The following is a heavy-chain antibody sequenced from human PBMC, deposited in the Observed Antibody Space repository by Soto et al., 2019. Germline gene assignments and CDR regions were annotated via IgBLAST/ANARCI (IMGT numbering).Heavy chain of an antibody. J-gene: IGHJ6*03. D-gene: IGHD3-22*01. CDR1: SGSISSSNW. CDR2: IYHSGST. V-gene: IGHV4-4*02. CDR3: ARGGYQHADKYIRDYYYYMDF. Sequence: SETLSLTCAVSSGSISSSNWWSWVRQRPGKGLEWIGEIYHSGSTNYNPSLKSRVTISVDKSKNQFSLKLSSVTAADTAMYYCARGGYQHADKYIRDYYYYMDFLVNGTSVTVSS.